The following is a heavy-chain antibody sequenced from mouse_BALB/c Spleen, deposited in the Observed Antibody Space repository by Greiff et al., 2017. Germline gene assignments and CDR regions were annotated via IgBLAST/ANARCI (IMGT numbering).Heavy chain of an antibody. J-gene: IGHJ4*01. CDR3: ASLNYYGSSYYYAMDY. CDR1: GYTFTSYW. Sequence: QVQLQQSGAELARPGASVKLSCKASGYTFTSYWMQWVKQRPGQGLEWIGAIYPGDGDTRYTQKFKGKATLTADKSSSTAYMQLSSLASEDSAVYYCASLNYYGSSYYYAMDYWGQGTSVTVSS. D-gene: IGHD1-1*01. V-gene: IGHV1-87*01. CDR2: IYPGDGDT.